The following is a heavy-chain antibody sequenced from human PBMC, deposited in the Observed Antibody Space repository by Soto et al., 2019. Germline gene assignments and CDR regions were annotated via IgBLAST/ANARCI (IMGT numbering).Heavy chain of an antibody. D-gene: IGHD2-8*01. J-gene: IGHJ4*02. Sequence: GSLRLACVASGFSFSSYAMNWVRQAPGEGLEWVSTISGSFGSTCYADSVQGRFTVSRDNSKNTLYLQMNSLRAEDTAVYYCASRSATVLSLTYWGPGTQVTVSS. V-gene: IGHV3-23*01. CDR3: ASRSATVLSLTY. CDR1: GFSFSSYA. CDR2: ISGSFGST.